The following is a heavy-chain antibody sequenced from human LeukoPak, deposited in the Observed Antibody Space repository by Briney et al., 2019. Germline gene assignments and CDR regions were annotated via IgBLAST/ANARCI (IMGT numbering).Heavy chain of an antibody. J-gene: IGHJ3*02. CDR2: ISSSSDTI. D-gene: IGHD1-26*01. Sequence: PGGSLRLSCAASGFTFSSYAMSWVRQAPGKGLEWVSYISSSSDTIYYADSVKGRFTISRDNAKNSLYLQMNSLRAEDTAVYYCAKVAGSTTKYNGFDIWGQGTLVTVSS. CDR3: AKVAGSTTKYNGFDI. V-gene: IGHV3-48*04. CDR1: GFTFSSYA.